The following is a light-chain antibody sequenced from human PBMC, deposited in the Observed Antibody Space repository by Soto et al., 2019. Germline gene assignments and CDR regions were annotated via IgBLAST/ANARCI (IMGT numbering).Light chain of an antibody. J-gene: IGLJ1*01. Sequence: QSALTQPASVSGSPGQSITISWTGTSSEVGSYNLVSWYQQHPGKAPKLMIYEVSKRPSGVSNRFSGSKSGNTASLTISGLEAEDEADYYCCSYAGSSTFVFGTGTKLTVL. V-gene: IGLV2-23*02. CDR3: CSYAGSSTFV. CDR1: SSEVGSYNL. CDR2: EVS.